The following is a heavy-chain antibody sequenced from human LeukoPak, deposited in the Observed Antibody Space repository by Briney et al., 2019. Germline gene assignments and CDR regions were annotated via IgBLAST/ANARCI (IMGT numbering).Heavy chain of an antibody. J-gene: IGHJ3*02. CDR3: ARDRAPHSGLDNNDAFDI. CDR1: GGSISSSNW. CDR2: IYHSGST. D-gene: IGHD1-26*01. Sequence: PSETLSLTCAVSGGSISSSNWWSWVRQPPGKGLEWIGEIYHSGSTNYNPSLKSRVTISVDKSKNQFSLKLSSVTAADTAVYYCARDRAPHSGLDNNDAFDIWGQGTMVTVSS. V-gene: IGHV4-4*02.